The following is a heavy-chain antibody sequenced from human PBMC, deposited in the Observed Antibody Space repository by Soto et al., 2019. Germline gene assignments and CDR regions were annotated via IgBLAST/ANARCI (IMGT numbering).Heavy chain of an antibody. D-gene: IGHD3-22*01. CDR1: VYSFTSYW. CDR2: IYPGDSDT. CDR3: ARSHSYYDSSGYN. V-gene: IGHV5-51*01. J-gene: IGHJ4*02. Sequence: GESLKISCKGSVYSFTSYWIGWVRQMPGKGLEWMGIIYPGDSDTRYSPSFQGQVTISADKSISTAYLQWSSLKASDTAMYYCARSHSYYDSSGYNWGQGTLVTVSS.